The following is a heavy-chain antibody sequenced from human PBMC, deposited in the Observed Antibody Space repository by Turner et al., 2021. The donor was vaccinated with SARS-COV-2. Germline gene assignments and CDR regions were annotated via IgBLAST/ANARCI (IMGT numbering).Heavy chain of an antibody. CDR1: GFTFSSYG. CDR2: ISYDGSNK. Sequence: QVQLVESGGGVVQPGRSLRISCAASGFTFSSYGMHWVRQAPGKGLEWVAVISYDGSNKYYADAVKGRFTISRDNSKNTLYLQMNSLRAEDTAVYYCAKQLGLYSNPMYYFDYWGQGTLVTVSS. V-gene: IGHV3-30*18. D-gene: IGHD4-4*01. CDR3: AKQLGLYSNPMYYFDY. J-gene: IGHJ4*02.